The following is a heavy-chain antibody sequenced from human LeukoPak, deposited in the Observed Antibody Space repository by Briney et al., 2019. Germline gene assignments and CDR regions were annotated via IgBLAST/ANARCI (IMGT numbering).Heavy chain of an antibody. CDR1: GFTFINFA. CDR2: ISDSGAGK. CDR3: AKVGVGWVAFEY. J-gene: IGHJ4*02. Sequence: GGSLRLSCAASGFTFINFAMSWVRQAPGKGLQWVSAISDSGAGKFYADSVKGRFTISRDHSKHTLYLQMNSLRAEDTAVYYSAKVGVGWVAFEYLGQGTMVTVSS. V-gene: IGHV3-23*01. D-gene: IGHD3-16*01.